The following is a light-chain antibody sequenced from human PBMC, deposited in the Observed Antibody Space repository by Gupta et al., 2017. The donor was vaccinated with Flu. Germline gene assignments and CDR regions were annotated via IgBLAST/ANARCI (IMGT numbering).Light chain of an antibody. CDR2: DVT. CDR3: TSYTGNDTFV. CDR1: SVDVSDYKS. J-gene: IGLJ1*01. Sequence: QSPLTHPSSVAWSPGPATTLSCTGASVDVSDYKSVAWYQQYAGKAPKIIIYDVTNRPSGVSNRFSGSKAGNTASLTISGLQAEDEAEYYCTSYTGNDTFVFGDGTKLTVL. V-gene: IGLV2-14*03.